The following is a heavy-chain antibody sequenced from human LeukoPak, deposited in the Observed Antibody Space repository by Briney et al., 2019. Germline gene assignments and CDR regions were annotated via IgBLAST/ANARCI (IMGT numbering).Heavy chain of an antibody. J-gene: IGHJ6*04. CDR2: IRSKANSYAT. D-gene: IGHD2-2*01. CDR1: GFTFSDSA. V-gene: IGHV3-73*01. CDR3: TSLYCSSTSCSPSYGMDV. Sequence: PGGSLRLSCAASGFTFSDSAMHWVRQASGKGLEWVGRIRSKANSYATAYAASVKGRFTISRDDSKNTAYLQMNSLKTEDTAVYYCTSLYCSSTSCSPSYGMDVWGKGTTVTVSS.